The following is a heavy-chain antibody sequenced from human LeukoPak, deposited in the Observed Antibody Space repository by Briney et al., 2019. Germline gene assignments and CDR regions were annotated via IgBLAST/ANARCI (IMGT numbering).Heavy chain of an antibody. D-gene: IGHD1-26*01. V-gene: IGHV4-59*08. CDR1: GGSISSYY. CDR3: ARHGPYSGSYYYFDY. CDR2: IYYSGST. Sequence: SETLSLTCTVSGGSISSYYWSWIRQPPGKGLEWIGYIYYSGSTNYSPSLKSRVTISVDTSKNQFSLKLSSVTAADTAVYYCARHGPYSGSYYYFDYWGQGTLVTVSS. J-gene: IGHJ4*02.